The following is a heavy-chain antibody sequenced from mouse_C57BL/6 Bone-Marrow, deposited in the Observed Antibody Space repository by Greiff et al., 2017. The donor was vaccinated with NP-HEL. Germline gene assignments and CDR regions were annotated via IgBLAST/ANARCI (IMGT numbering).Heavy chain of an antibody. V-gene: IGHV5-4*01. CDR3: ARVYEYEDCDV. J-gene: IGHJ1*03. CDR1: GFTFSSYA. Sequence: QGVESGGGLVKPGGSLKLSCAASGFTFSSYAMSWVRQTPEKRLEWVATISDGGSYTYYPDNVKGRFTISRDNAKNNLYLQMSHLKSEDTAMYYCARVYEYEDCDVWGTGTTVTVSS. CDR2: ISDGGSYT. D-gene: IGHD2-4*01.